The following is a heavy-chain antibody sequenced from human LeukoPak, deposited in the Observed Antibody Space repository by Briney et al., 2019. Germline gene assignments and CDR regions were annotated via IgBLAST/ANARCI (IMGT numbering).Heavy chain of an antibody. CDR2: IYYSGST. D-gene: IGHD3-10*01. J-gene: IGHJ4*02. CDR1: GGSISSGDYY. CDR3: ARVRHMVRGLYYFDY. V-gene: IGHV4-30-4*01. Sequence: SETLSLTCTVSGGSISSGDYYWSWIRQPPGKGLEWIGYIYYSGSTYYNPSLKSRVTISVDTSKNQFSLKLSSVTAADTAVYYCARVRHMVRGLYYFDYWGQGTLVTVSS.